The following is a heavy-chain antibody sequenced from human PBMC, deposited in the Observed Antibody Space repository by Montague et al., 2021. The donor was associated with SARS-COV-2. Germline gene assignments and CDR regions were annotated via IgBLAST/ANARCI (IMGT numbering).Heavy chain of an antibody. CDR1: GGSISDNNW. V-gene: IGHV4/OR15-8*01. D-gene: IGHD3-10*01. J-gene: IGHJ5*02. CDR2: IYHSGHY. Sequence: SETLSLTCAVSGGSISDNNWWTWVRQSPGKGPEWVGAIYHSGHYNIKASLRSRVTISVDKTKNQFSLKMTSLTAAGTAVYYCSRPSLGSWALDAWGQGTSVTVSS. CDR3: SRPSLGSWALDA.